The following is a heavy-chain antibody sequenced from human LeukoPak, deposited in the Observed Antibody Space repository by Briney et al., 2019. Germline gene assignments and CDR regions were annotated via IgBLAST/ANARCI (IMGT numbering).Heavy chain of an antibody. CDR1: GFTVSSNY. J-gene: IGHJ6*02. D-gene: IGHD3-10*01. Sequence: PGGSLRLSCAASGFTVSSNYMNWVRQAPGKGLEWVSTIYRDGSTYYADSVRGRFTISRDNSKNTLYLQMNNLRAEDAAVYYRARDAEGSETHSGMDVWGQGTTVTASS. CDR3: ARDAEGSETHSGMDV. CDR2: IYRDGST. V-gene: IGHV3-53*01.